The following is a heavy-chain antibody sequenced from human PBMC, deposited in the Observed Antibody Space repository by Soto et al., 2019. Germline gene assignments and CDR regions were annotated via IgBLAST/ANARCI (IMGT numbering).Heavy chain of an antibody. Sequence: ASVKVSCKASGYTFTSYYMHWVRQAPGQGLEWMGIINPSGGSTSYAQKFQGRVTMTRDTSTSTVYMELSSLRSEDTAVYYCARDFQDRYFDWPGDYWGQGTLVTVSS. D-gene: IGHD3-9*01. CDR2: INPSGGST. CDR1: GYTFTSYY. V-gene: IGHV1-46*03. J-gene: IGHJ4*02. CDR3: ARDFQDRYFDWPGDY.